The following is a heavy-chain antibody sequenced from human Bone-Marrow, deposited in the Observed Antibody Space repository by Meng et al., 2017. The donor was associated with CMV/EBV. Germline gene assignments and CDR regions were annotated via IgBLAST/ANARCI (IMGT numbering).Heavy chain of an antibody. CDR2: IIPIFGTA. D-gene: IGHD5-24*01. Sequence: SVKVSCKASGGTFSSYAISWVRQAPGQGLEWMGGIIPIFGTANYAQKFQGRVTITTDESTSTAYMELSSLRSEDTAVYYCARRWEDGYGVKNFDYWGQGTLVTVSS. V-gene: IGHV1-69*05. CDR3: ARRWEDGYGVKNFDY. J-gene: IGHJ4*02. CDR1: GGTFSSYA.